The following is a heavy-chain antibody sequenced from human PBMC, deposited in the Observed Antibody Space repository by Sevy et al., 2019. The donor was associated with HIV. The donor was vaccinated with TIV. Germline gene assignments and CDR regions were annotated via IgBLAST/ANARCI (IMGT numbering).Heavy chain of an antibody. CDR3: ARVAGSGTYYSGDFDY. CDR2: ISSSGGST. D-gene: IGHD3-10*01. CDR1: GFTFTYYA. Sequence: GGSLRLSCAASGFTFTYYAMTWVRQAPGKGLEWVSGISSSGGSTYYADSVKGRFTISRDNSKNTLHLQMNSLRAEDTAIYYCARVAGSGTYYSGDFDYWGQGTLVTVSS. J-gene: IGHJ4*02. V-gene: IGHV3-23*01.